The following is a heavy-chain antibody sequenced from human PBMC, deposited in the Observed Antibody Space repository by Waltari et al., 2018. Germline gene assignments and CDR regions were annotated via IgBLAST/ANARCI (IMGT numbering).Heavy chain of an antibody. CDR3: AKSGRSPWAFDI. CDR2: IGGSTGST. CDR1: GFTLSSYG. V-gene: IGHV3-23*04. D-gene: IGHD3-10*01. J-gene: IGHJ3*02. Sequence: EVQLVASGGGLVPPGGSLRLSCTAPGFTLSSYGMTWVRQAPGKGLEWVSAIGGSTGSTNYADSVRGRFTISRDNSKNTLYLQMNSLRAEDTALYYCAKSGRSPWAFDIWGQGTMVTVSS.